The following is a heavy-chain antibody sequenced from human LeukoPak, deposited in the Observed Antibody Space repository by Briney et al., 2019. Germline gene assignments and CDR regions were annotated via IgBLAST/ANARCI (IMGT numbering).Heavy chain of an antibody. CDR3: ARDHDYGADY. J-gene: IGHJ4*02. CDR1: RYSFTGHF. CDR2: IKPDNGVT. Sequence: ASLKVSPKTSRYSFTGHFLHSLRQAPGESLEWMGWIKPDNGVTFYAQKFQGRFTMSRDMSMSTVYMDLSSLTSDDTATYYCARDHDYGADYWGQGTLVIVS. V-gene: IGHV1-2*02. D-gene: IGHD4/OR15-4a*01.